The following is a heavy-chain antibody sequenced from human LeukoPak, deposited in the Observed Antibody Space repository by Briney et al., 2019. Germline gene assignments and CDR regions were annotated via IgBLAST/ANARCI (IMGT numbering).Heavy chain of an antibody. Sequence: PGGSLRLSCAASGFPFSGYAMTWVRQAPGKGLEWVSAISASGGSTYYADPVRGRFTISRDNSKNTLYLQMNSLRAEDTAVYYCAKASAGSGRALYYYGMDVWGKGTTVTVSS. V-gene: IGHV3-23*01. CDR3: AKASAGSGRALYYYGMDV. D-gene: IGHD3-10*01. CDR2: ISASGGST. CDR1: GFPFSGYA. J-gene: IGHJ6*04.